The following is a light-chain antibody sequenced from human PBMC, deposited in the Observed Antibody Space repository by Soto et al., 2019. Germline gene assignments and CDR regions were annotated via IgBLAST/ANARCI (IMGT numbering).Light chain of an antibody. Sequence: EIVMTQSPATLSVSPGERATLSCRASQSVSRDLAWYQQKPGQAPSLLIYGAYTRASGVPARFSGSGSGTEFTLTISSLQSEDFAVYYCQQYNKRPPLTFGGGTKVDI. J-gene: IGKJ4*01. CDR3: QQYNKRPPLT. V-gene: IGKV3-15*01. CDR2: GAY. CDR1: QSVSRD.